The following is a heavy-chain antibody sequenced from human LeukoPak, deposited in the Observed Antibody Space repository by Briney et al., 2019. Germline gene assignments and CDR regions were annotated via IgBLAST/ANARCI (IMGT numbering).Heavy chain of an antibody. D-gene: IGHD3-10*01. V-gene: IGHV3-30*03. CDR2: ISYDGSNK. CDR1: GFTFSSYG. CDR3: ATSDGSGSYYNGLPFDY. J-gene: IGHJ4*02. Sequence: GRSLRLSCAASGFTFSSYGMHWVRRAPGKGLEWVAVISYDGSNKYYADSVKGRFTISRDNSKNTLYLQMNSLRAEDMAVYYCATSDGSGSYYNGLPFDYWGQGTLVTVSS.